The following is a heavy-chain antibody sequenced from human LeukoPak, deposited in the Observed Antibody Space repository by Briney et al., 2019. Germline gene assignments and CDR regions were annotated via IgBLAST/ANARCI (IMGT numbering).Heavy chain of an antibody. Sequence: PGGSLRLSCAASGFTFSTYWMAWVRQAPGKGPEWVANIKRDRSEKYYVESVKGRFTISRDNAKNSLFLQMNSLTAEDTSIYYCARDSSGNLDYWGQGALVTVSS. CDR3: ARDSSGNLDY. J-gene: IGHJ4*02. CDR2: IKRDRSEK. D-gene: IGHD1-26*01. V-gene: IGHV3-7*01. CDR1: GFTFSTYW.